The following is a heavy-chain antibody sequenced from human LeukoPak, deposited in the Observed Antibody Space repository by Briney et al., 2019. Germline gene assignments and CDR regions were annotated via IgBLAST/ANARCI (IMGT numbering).Heavy chain of an antibody. V-gene: IGHV3-9*01. J-gene: IGHJ6*03. Sequence: GGSLRLSCAASGFTFDDYAMHWVRQAPGKGLEWVSGISWNSGSIGYADSVKGRFTISRDNAKNSLYLQMNSLRAEDTALYYCARDQRDGYNYYYYYYMDVWGKGTTVTVSS. CDR3: ARDQRDGYNYYYYYYMDV. CDR1: GFTFDDYA. CDR2: ISWNSGSI. D-gene: IGHD5-24*01.